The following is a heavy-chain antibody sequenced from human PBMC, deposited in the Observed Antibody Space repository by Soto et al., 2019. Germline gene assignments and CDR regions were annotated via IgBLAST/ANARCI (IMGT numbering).Heavy chain of an antibody. CDR2: TYYRSKWYN. CDR3: ARVWIVVKVASELSYYAGLDG. V-gene: IGHV6-1*01. Sequence: SQPLSLPCAISGDSVSSNSAACNWIRQSPSRGLEWLGRTYYRSKWYNDYAVSVKSRITINPDTSKNQFSLQLNSVTPEDTAVYYCARVWIVVKVASELSYYAGLDGCGNGAKITVSS. J-gene: IGHJ6*04. D-gene: IGHD2-21*01. CDR1: GDSVSSNSAA.